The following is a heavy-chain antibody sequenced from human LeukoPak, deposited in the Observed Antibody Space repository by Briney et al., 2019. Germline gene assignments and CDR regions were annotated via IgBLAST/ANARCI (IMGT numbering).Heavy chain of an antibody. CDR2: IYYSRSN. J-gene: IGHJ4*02. CDR1: DGSISSYY. D-gene: IGHD3-9*01. Sequence: KPSETLSLTCTVSDGSISSYYWSWIRQPPGKGLEWIGYIYYSRSNNYNPSLKSRVTISVDTSKNQFSLKLSSVTAADTAVYYCARVRYYDILTGYYGDGYFDYWGQGTLVTVSS. V-gene: IGHV4-59*01. CDR3: ARVRYYDILTGYYGDGYFDY.